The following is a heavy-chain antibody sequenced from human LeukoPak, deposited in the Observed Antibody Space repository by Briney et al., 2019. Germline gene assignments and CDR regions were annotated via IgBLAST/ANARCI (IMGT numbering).Heavy chain of an antibody. J-gene: IGHJ4*02. V-gene: IGHV1-69*13. CDR1: GGTFSSYA. CDR2: IIPIFGTA. Sequence: SVKVSCKASGGTFSSYAISWVRQAPGQGLEWMGGIIPIFGTANYAQKFQGRVTITADESTSTAYVELSSLRSEDTAVYYCAIGYYGSGSYFQFDYWGQGTLVTVSS. D-gene: IGHD3-10*01. CDR3: AIGYYGSGSYFQFDY.